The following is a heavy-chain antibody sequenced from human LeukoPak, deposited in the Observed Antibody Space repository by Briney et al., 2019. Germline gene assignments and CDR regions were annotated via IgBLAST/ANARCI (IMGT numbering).Heavy chain of an antibody. CDR3: AHSGYDITTVDY. J-gene: IGHJ4*02. V-gene: IGHV3-30*03. Sequence: GGSLRLSCAASGFTFSSYGMHWARQAPGKGLEWVAVISYDGSNKYYADFVKGRFTISRDNSKNTLYLQMNSLRAEDTAVYYCAHSGYDITTVDYWGQGTLVTVSS. D-gene: IGHD5-12*01. CDR1: GFTFSSYG. CDR2: ISYDGSNK.